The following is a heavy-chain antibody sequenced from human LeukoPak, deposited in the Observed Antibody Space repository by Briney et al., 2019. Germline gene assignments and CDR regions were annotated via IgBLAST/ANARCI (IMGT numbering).Heavy chain of an antibody. V-gene: IGHV4-39*07. CDR3: ARERYSSSSGWGFYYYMDV. CDR1: GGSISSSSYY. D-gene: IGHD6-6*01. J-gene: IGHJ6*03. Sequence: SETLSLTCTVSGGSISSSSYYWGWIRQPPGKGLEWIGSIYYSGSTYYNPSLKSRVTISVDTSKNQFSLKLSSVTAADTAVYYCARERYSSSSGWGFYYYMDVWGKGTTVTVSS. CDR2: IYYSGST.